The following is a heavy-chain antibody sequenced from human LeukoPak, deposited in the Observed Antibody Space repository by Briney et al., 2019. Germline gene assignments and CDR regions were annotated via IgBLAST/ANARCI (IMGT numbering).Heavy chain of an antibody. Sequence: SVKVSCKASGGTFSSYAISWVRQAPGQGLEWMGGIIPIFGTANYAQKFQGRVTITADESTSTAYMELSSLRSEDTAVYYCAREWQCLAPGYFDYWGQGTLVTVSS. J-gene: IGHJ4*02. CDR1: GGTFSSYA. D-gene: IGHD6-19*01. CDR2: IIPIFGTA. CDR3: AREWQCLAPGYFDY. V-gene: IGHV1-69*13.